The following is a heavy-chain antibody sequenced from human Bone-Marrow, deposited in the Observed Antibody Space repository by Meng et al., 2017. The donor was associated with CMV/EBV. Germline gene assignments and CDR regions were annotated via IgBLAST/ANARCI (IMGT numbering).Heavy chain of an antibody. CDR2: IRSDGTNI. CDR3: SFGSESYYGVPVNFDY. CDR1: GFIFSSYA. Sequence: GGSLRLSCAASGFIFSSYAMNWVRQAPGEGLQWVAFIRSDGTNIHYRDSVKGRFTISRDNSKNTLYLQMNSLRAEETAVYYCSFGSESYYGVPVNFDYWGPGTLVTVSS. J-gene: IGHJ4*02. V-gene: IGHV3-30*02. D-gene: IGHD3-10*01.